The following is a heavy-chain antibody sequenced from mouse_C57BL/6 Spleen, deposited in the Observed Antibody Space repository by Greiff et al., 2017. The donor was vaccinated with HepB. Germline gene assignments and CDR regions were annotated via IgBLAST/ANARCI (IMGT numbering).Heavy chain of an antibody. Sequence: QVQLQQSGAELVKPGASVKISCKASGYAFSSYWMNWVKQRPGKGLEWIGQIYPGDGDTNYNGKFKGKATLTADKSSSTAYMQLSSLTSEDSAVYFCARSPYYYGSSYDYWYFDVWGTGTTVTVSS. CDR1: GYAFSSYW. CDR2: IYPGDGDT. J-gene: IGHJ1*03. D-gene: IGHD1-1*01. V-gene: IGHV1-80*01. CDR3: ARSPYYYGSSYDYWYFDV.